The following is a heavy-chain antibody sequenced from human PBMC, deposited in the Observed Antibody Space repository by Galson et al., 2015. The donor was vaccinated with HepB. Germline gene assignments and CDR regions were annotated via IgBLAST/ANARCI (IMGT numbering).Heavy chain of an antibody. CDR3: ARLQGLAEPELGYYYYYYMDV. Sequence: QSGAEVKKPGESLRISCKGSGYSFTSYWISWVRQMPGKGLEWMGRIDPSDSYTNYSPSFQGHVTISADKSISTAYLQWSSLKASDTAMYYCARLQGLAEPELGYYYYYYMDVWGKGTTVTASS. CDR2: IDPSDSYT. CDR1: GYSFTSYW. D-gene: IGHD1-26*01. V-gene: IGHV5-10-1*01. J-gene: IGHJ6*03.